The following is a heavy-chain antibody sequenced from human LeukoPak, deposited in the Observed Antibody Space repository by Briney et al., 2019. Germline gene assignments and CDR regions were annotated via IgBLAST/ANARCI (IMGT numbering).Heavy chain of an antibody. D-gene: IGHD3-16*02. CDR3: AKEDRTGFDY. J-gene: IGHJ4*02. CDR1: GFTFSSYG. CDR2: ISYDGSNK. Sequence: GGSLGLSCAASGFTFSSYGMHWVRQAPGKGLEWVAVISYDGSNKYYADSVKGRFTISRDNSKNTLYLQMNSLRAEDTAVYYCAKEDRTGFDYWGQGTLVTVSS. V-gene: IGHV3-30*18.